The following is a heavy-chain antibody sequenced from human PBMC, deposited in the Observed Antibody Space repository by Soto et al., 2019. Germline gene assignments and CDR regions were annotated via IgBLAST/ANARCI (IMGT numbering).Heavy chain of an antibody. CDR3: ARDLQGLGYYDSSGYRDAFDI. Sequence: ASVKVSCKASGYTFTSDGISWVRQAPGQGLERMGWISAYNGNTNYAQKPQGRVTMTTDTSTSTAYMELRSLRSDDTAVYYCARDLQGLGYYDSSGYRDAFDIWGQGTMVTV. CDR1: GYTFTSDG. J-gene: IGHJ3*02. D-gene: IGHD3-22*01. CDR2: ISAYNGNT. V-gene: IGHV1-18*01.